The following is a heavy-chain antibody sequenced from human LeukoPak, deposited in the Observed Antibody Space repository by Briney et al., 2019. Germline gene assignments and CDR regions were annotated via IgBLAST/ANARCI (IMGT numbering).Heavy chain of an antibody. Sequence: RPSETLSLTCSVSGDSITKYYWSWIRQPAGKGLQWIGRIYPSGTTNSSPSFKSRVAMSPDTSKNHFSLSLTPVTAADTAVYYCARAPGFVTRYWYFDLWGRGTLVTVSS. CDR1: GDSITKYY. CDR2: IYPSGTT. CDR3: ARAPGFVTRYWYFDL. D-gene: IGHD4-23*01. V-gene: IGHV4-4*07. J-gene: IGHJ2*01.